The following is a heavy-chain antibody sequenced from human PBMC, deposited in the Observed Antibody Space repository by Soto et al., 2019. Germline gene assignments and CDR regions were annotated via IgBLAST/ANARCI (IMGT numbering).Heavy chain of an antibody. CDR1: GFTFSTYA. J-gene: IGHJ4*02. V-gene: IGHV3-30*09. CDR3: ARDRPSPDCSSTSCSSYFDF. D-gene: IGHD2-2*01. Sequence: GGSLRLACAASGFTFSTYAMRWVRQAPGKGLEWGAGISYDGSNKYYADSVKGRFAISRDNSKNTLYLQMNSLRAGDTAVYYCARDRPSPDCSSTSCSSYFDFWGQGTLVTVSS. CDR2: ISYDGSNK.